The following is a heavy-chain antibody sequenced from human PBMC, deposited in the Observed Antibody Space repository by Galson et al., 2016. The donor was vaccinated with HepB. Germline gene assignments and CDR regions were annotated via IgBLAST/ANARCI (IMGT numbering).Heavy chain of an antibody. V-gene: IGHV2-5*02. D-gene: IGHD6-19*01. Sequence: PALVKPTQTLTLTCTFSGFSLSTSGVGVGWIRQPPGKALEWLALIYWDDDKRYSPSLKSRLTITKDTSKNQVVLTMTNMDPVDTATYYCAHIPWSQWLEPYFDYWGQGTLVTVSS. J-gene: IGHJ4*02. CDR1: GFSLSTSGVG. CDR3: AHIPWSQWLEPYFDY. CDR2: IYWDDDK.